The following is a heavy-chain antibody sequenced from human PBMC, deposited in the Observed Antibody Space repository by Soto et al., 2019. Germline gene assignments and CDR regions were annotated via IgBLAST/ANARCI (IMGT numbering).Heavy chain of an antibody. D-gene: IGHD3-3*01. CDR1: GGSFSGCGYY. CDR3: ARTSIFGVVLNAFDI. Sequence: TLSLTCTVSGGSFSGCGYYWSWIRQHPGKGLEWMGYISYSGNTKYKPSLQSRITTSVDTSENQFSLRLTSVTAADTAIYFCARTSIFGVVLNAFDIWGQGTLVTVSS. CDR2: ISYSGNT. V-gene: IGHV4-31*03. J-gene: IGHJ3*02.